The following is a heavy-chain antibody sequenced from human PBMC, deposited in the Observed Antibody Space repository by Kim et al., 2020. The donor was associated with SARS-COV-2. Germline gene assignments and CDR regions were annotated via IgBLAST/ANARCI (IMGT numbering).Heavy chain of an antibody. V-gene: IGHV4-34*01. D-gene: IGHD6-13*01. J-gene: IGHJ6*01. CDR2: IDHSGKT. Sequence: SETLSLTCAVFGGPFSGYYWSWVRQSPGRGLEWIGEIDHSGKTKYHPSLESRVTISIDTSKNQFSLRLRAATAADTGVYYCVRAGIAAATPLVYYYGMD. CDR1: GGPFSGYY. CDR3: VRAGIAAATPLVYYYGMD.